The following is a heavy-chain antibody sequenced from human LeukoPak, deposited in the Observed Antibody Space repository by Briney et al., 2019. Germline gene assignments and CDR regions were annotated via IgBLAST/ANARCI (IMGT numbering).Heavy chain of an antibody. CDR3: ARMGYGLYYFDY. CDR1: GGSISSGGYS. Sequence: SETLSLTCAVSGGSISSGGYSWSWIRQPPGKGLEWIGYIYHSGSTYYNPSLKSRVTISVDRSKNQFSLKLSSVTAADTAVYYCARMGYGLYYFDYWGQGTLVTVSS. J-gene: IGHJ4*02. D-gene: IGHD3/OR15-3a*01. CDR2: IYHSGST. V-gene: IGHV4-30-2*01.